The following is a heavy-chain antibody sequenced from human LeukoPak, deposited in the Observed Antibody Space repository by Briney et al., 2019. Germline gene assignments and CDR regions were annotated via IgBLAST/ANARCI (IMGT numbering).Heavy chain of an antibody. Sequence: GASVKVSCKASGYAFTGNYMHWVRQAPGQGLEWMGWINPNSGGINYAQKFQGRVTMTRDTSISAAYMELSRLRSDDTAVYYCAREDMTTVAGLDYWDQGTLVTVSS. V-gene: IGHV1-2*02. CDR3: AREDMTTVAGLDY. CDR2: INPNSGGI. J-gene: IGHJ4*02. D-gene: IGHD4-23*01. CDR1: GYAFTGNY.